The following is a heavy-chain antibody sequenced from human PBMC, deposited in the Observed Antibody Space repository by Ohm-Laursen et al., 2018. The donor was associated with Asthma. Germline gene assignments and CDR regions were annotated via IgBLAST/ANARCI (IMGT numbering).Heavy chain of an antibody. J-gene: IGHJ4*02. D-gene: IGHD5-24*01. CDR2: FFLRGND. Sequence: SVTLSLTCSVSGSSISSYYWSWIRQPPGKGLEWIGYFFLRGNDNYNPSLRSRVTMSMGTSRDQFSLNLRSVTAADTAVYYCARGLKMATITSDYWGQGTLVTVSS. CDR3: ARGLKMATITSDY. V-gene: IGHV4-59*07. CDR1: GSSISSYY.